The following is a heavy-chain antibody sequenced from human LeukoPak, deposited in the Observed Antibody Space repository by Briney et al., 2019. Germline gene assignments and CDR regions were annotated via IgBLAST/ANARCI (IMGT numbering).Heavy chain of an antibody. Sequence: GGSLRLSCAASGFTFSSYAMSWVRQAPGKGLEWVSAISGSGGSTYYADSVKGRFTISRDNSKNTLYLQMSSLRAEDTAVYYCASGGRQLPQFDYWGLGTLVTVSS. CDR2: ISGSGGST. J-gene: IGHJ4*02. D-gene: IGHD2-15*01. V-gene: IGHV3-23*01. CDR3: ASGGRQLPQFDY. CDR1: GFTFSSYA.